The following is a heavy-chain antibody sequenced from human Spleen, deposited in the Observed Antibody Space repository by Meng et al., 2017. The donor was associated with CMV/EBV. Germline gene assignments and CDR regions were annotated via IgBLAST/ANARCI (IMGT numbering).Heavy chain of an antibody. CDR3: ARDSPLDNDFWSGSYYFVMDV. Sequence: YGGSWGRRAPGQGLEWVGWSSVYSDNTNSAQNLRDRVTMTADTSTDTAYLELRSLRSDDTAVYYCARDSPLDNDFWSGSYYFVMDVWGQGTTVTVSS. D-gene: IGHD3-3*01. CDR1: YG. J-gene: IGHJ6*02. V-gene: IGHV1-18*01. CDR2: SSVYSDNT.